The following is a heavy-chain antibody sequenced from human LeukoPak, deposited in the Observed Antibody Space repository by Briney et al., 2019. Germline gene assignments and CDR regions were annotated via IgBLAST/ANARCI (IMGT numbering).Heavy chain of an antibody. CDR2: ISNSGST. Sequence: PSETLSLTCTVSGGSISSHYWTWIRQSPVKGLKWIGDISNSGSTSYKPSLKSRVTISIDTSKNQFSLKLSSVTAADTAVYYCGRDALVGYFSYYYMDVWGKGTTVTVSS. CDR1: GGSISSHY. J-gene: IGHJ6*03. V-gene: IGHV4-59*11. D-gene: IGHD2-15*01. CDR3: GRDALVGYFSYYYMDV.